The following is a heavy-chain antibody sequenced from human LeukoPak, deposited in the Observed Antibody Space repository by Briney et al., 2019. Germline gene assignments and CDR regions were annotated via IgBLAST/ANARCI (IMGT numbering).Heavy chain of an antibody. J-gene: IGHJ3*02. CDR2: ISGSAYTM. CDR1: GFTFSDYY. CDR3: ARDLLNAFDI. V-gene: IGHV3-11*01. Sequence: GGSLRLSCAASGFTFSDYYMSWIRQAPGKGLEWVSYISGSAYTMYHADSVKGRFTISRDNAKNSLYLQMNSLRAEDTAVYYCARDLLNAFDIWGQGTMVTVSS.